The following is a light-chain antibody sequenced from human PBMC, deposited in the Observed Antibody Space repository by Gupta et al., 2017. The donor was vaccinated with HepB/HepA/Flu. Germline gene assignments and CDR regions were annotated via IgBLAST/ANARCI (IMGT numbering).Light chain of an antibody. CDR3: LQEGSSSWT. CDR2: GAS. Sequence: EIVLTQSPGTLSLSPGERATLSCRASQSVSSSYLAWYQQKPGQAPRLLIYGASIRATGIPDRYSGSGPVTDFTLTISRLEPEDFAVYFCLQEGSSSWTFAQWTMVEIK. CDR1: QSVSSSY. J-gene: IGKJ1*01. V-gene: IGKV3-20*01.